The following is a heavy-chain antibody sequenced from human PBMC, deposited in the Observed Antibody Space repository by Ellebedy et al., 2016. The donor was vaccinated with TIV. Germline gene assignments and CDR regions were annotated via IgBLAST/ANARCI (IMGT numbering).Heavy chain of an antibody. Sequence: PGGSLRLSCEASGFTVSSNYMSWVRQAPGKGLEWVSVIYSGGSTYYADYVEGRFTISRDNSKNTLYLQMNSLRAEDTAVYYCAREYYLLGFDIWGQGTKVTVSS. D-gene: IGHD2-8*01. CDR2: IYSGGST. CDR1: GFTVSSNY. V-gene: IGHV3-53*01. J-gene: IGHJ3*02. CDR3: AREYYLLGFDI.